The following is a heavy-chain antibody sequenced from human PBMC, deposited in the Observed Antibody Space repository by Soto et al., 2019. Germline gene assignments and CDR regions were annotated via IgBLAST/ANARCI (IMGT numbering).Heavy chain of an antibody. Sequence: LETLSLTRAVYGGFFSGYYWSWIRQPPGTGLEWIGELNHRGSTHYNPSLQRRVTISLDTSKKQFSLKRTSVTATDTAVYYCARHVPLFGVVSMTRPSTYYLDFWRLGTLDTVSS. CDR3: ARHVPLFGVVSMTRPSTYYLDF. D-gene: IGHD3-3*01. CDR1: GGFFSGYY. J-gene: IGHJ4*02. CDR2: LNHRGST. V-gene: IGHV4-34*01.